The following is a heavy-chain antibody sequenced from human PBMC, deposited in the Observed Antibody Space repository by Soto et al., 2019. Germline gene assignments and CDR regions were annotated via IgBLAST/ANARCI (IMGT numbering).Heavy chain of an antibody. J-gene: IGHJ6*02. D-gene: IGHD1-26*01. CDR2: INPNSGGT. CDR3: ARVRGGSYYGNYYYGMDV. Sequence: GASVKVSCKASGYTFTGYYMHWVRQAPGQGLEWMGWINPNSGGTNYAQKFQGWVTMTRDTSISTAYMELSRLRSDDTAVYYCARVRGGSYYGNYYYGMDVWGQGTTVTVSS. V-gene: IGHV1-2*04. CDR1: GYTFTGYY.